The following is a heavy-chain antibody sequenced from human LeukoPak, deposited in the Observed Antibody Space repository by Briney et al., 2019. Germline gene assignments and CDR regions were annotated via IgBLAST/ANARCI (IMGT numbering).Heavy chain of an antibody. CDR2: ITQDGSEK. V-gene: IGHV3-7*01. J-gene: IGHJ4*02. D-gene: IGHD6-13*01. Sequence: PGGSLRLSCAASGFTFSSYWMSWVRQAPGKGREWVANITQDGSEKDYVDSVKGRFTISRDNAKNSLYLQMNSLRAEDTAVYYCARDGYSSSWYNYWGQGTLVTVSS. CDR3: ARDGYSSSWYNY. CDR1: GFTFSSYW.